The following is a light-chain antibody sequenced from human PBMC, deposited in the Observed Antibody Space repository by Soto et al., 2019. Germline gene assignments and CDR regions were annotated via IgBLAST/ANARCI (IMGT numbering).Light chain of an antibody. CDR2: ANS. J-gene: IGLJ1*01. Sequence: QSVLTQPPSVSGAPGQRVTISCTGSSSNIGAGYDVHWYQHLPGTAPKLLIYANSNRPSGVPVRISGSKSGTSASLAITGLQAEDEADYYCQSYDSSLSGYVFGTGTKVTVL. V-gene: IGLV1-40*01. CDR1: SSNIGAGYD. CDR3: QSYDSSLSGYV.